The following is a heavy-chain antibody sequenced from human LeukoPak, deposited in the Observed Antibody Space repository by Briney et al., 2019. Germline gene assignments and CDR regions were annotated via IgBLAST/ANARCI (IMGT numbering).Heavy chain of an antibody. Sequence: QAGGSLRLSCAASGFTFSDYYMSWIRQAPGKGLEWVSYISSSGSTIYYADSVKGRFTISRDNAKNSLYLQMNSLRAEDTAVYYCARSGRWQQLRQDYWGQGTLVTVSS. D-gene: IGHD6-13*01. CDR3: ARSGRWQQLRQDY. J-gene: IGHJ4*02. CDR2: ISSSGSTI. CDR1: GFTFSDYY. V-gene: IGHV3-11*01.